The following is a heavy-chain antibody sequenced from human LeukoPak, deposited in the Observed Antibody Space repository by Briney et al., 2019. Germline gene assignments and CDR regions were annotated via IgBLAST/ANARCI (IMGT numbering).Heavy chain of an antibody. CDR3: ARGVTAKGGYYYYYYMDV. D-gene: IGHD2-21*02. V-gene: IGHV3-64*01. Sequence: GGSLRLSCAASGFTFSSYAMHWVRQAPGKGLEHVSGISYNGGSIYYANSVKGRFTISRDNSKNTLNLQMGSLRAEDMAVYYCARGVTAKGGYYYYYYMDVWGKGTTVTVSS. CDR2: ISYNGGSI. CDR1: GFTFSSYA. J-gene: IGHJ6*03.